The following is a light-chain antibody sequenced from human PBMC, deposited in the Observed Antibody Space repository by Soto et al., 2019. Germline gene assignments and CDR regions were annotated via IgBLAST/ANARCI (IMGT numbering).Light chain of an antibody. J-gene: IGKJ4*01. CDR3: QQYHTWPIT. V-gene: IGKV3-15*01. CDR1: QSVSSN. CDR2: GAF. Sequence: EIVMTQSPATLSVTPGERATLSCRASQSVSSNLAWYQQKPGQAPSLLIYGAFTRATGIPARFSGTGSGTEFTLTISSLQSEDCAIYYCQQYHTWPITFGGGTRWIS.